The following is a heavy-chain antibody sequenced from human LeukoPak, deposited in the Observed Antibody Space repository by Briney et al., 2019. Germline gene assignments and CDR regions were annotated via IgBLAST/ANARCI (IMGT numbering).Heavy chain of an antibody. CDR3: ARGPSRLRFLEWLLWAVDY. CDR2: INPNSGGT. J-gene: IGHJ4*02. D-gene: IGHD3-3*01. V-gene: IGHV1-2*02. Sequence: ASVKVSCKASGYTFTGYYMHWVRQAPGQGLEWMGWINPNSGGTNYAQKFQGRVTMTRDTSISTAYMELSRLRSDDTAVYYCARGPSRLRFLEWLLWAVDYWGQGTLVTVSS. CDR1: GYTFTGYY.